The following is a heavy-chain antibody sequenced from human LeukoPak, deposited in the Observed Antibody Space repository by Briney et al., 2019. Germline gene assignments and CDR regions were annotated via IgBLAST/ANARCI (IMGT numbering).Heavy chain of an antibody. Sequence: GSLRLSCAAYGFTFSSYAMSWVRQAPGRGLEWVSVISGSGDTTYYADSVKGRFTISRDSSKNTLYLQMNSLRAEDTALYYCAKDQGENWFDPWGQGTLVTVSS. CDR1: GFTFSSYA. CDR3: AKDQGENWFDP. D-gene: IGHD3-16*01. V-gene: IGHV3-23*01. CDR2: ISGSGDTT. J-gene: IGHJ5*02.